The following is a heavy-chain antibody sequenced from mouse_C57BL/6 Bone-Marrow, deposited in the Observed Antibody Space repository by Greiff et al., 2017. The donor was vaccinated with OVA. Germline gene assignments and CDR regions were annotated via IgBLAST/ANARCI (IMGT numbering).Heavy chain of an antibody. CDR2: IYPRSGNT. CDR3: ARGSSDWYFDV. CDR1: GYTFTSYG. J-gene: IGHJ1*03. V-gene: IGHV1-81*01. Sequence: VKLVESGAELARPGASVKLSCKASGYTFTSYGISWVKQRTGQGLEWVGEIYPRSGNTYYNEKFKGKATLTADKSSSTAYMELRSLTSEDSAVYFCARGSSDWYFDVWGTGTTVTVSS. D-gene: IGHD1-1*01.